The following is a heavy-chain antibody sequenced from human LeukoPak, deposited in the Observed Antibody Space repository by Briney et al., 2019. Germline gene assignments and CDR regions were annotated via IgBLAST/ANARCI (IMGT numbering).Heavy chain of an antibody. CDR1: GGTLSTYT. CDR2: IIPDFGTA. J-gene: IGHJ6*03. CDR3: ARDGGIPEGYYYFYMDV. D-gene: IGHD3-16*01. Sequence: SVKVSCKASGGTLSTYTISWVRQAPRQGLEWMGGIIPDFGTAHYAQRFQGRVTITTDEPTSAAYMELSSLRSEDTAVYYCARDGGIPEGYYYFYMDVWGEGTTVTVSS. V-gene: IGHV1-69*05.